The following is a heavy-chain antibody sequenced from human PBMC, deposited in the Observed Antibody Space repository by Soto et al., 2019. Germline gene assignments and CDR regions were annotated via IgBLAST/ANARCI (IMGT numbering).Heavy chain of an antibody. V-gene: IGHV1-3*04. Sequence: ASVKVSCKASGYTFSSYAMHWVRQAPGQRLEWMGWINTGYGNTKSSQKFQDRVTISRDTSASTAYMELTSLRSEDTAVYYCARDTGDGTFDFWGQGTLVTVSS. J-gene: IGHJ4*02. CDR2: INTGYGNT. CDR3: ARDTGDGTFDF. D-gene: IGHD7-27*01. CDR1: GYTFSSYA.